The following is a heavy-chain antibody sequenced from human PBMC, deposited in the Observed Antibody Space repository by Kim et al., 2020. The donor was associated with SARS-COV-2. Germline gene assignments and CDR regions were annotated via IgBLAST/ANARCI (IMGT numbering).Heavy chain of an antibody. CDR1: GFTFSSYA. V-gene: IGHV3-30-3*01. D-gene: IGHD6-6*01. CDR2: ISYDGSNK. CDR3: ARPRVAARLAFDY. Sequence: GGSLRLSCAASGFTFSSYAMHWVRQAPGKGLEWVAVISYDGSNKYYADSVKGRFTISRDNSKNTLYLQMNSLRAEDTAVYYCARPRVAARLAFDYWGQGT. J-gene: IGHJ4*02.